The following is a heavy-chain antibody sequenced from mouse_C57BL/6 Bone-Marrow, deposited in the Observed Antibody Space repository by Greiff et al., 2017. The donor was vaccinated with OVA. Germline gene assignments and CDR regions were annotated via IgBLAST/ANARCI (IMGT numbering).Heavy chain of an antibody. CDR1: GYTFTDYE. V-gene: IGHV1-15*01. D-gene: IGHD1-1*01. CDR2: IDPETGGT. CDR3: TRSTTEGY. Sequence: VKLQESGAELVRPGASVTLSCKASGYTFTDYEMHWVKQTPVHGLEWIGAIDPETGGTAYNQKFKGKAILTADKSSSTAYMELRSLTSEDSAVYYCTRSTTEGYWGQGTTLTVSS. J-gene: IGHJ2*01.